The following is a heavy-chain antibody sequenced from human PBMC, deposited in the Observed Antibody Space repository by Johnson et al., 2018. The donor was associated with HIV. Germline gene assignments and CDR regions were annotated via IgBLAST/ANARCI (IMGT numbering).Heavy chain of an antibody. Sequence: RSLRLSCAASGFTFSSYGMHWVRQAPGKGLEWVAVIWYDGSNKYYADSVKGRFTISRDNSKNTLYLQMNSLRAEDTAVYYCAKGEWGAGTDAFDIWGQGTMVTVSS. CDR2: IWYDGSNK. CDR1: GFTFSSYG. CDR3: AKGEWGAGTDAFDI. V-gene: IGHV3-33*06. J-gene: IGHJ3*02. D-gene: IGHD3-16*01.